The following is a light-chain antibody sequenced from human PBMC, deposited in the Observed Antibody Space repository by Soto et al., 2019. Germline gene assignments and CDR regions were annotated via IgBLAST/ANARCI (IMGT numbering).Light chain of an antibody. CDR1: QSVNSSY. CDR2: GAS. CDR3: QQYGNSPQT. J-gene: IGKJ1*01. V-gene: IGKV3-20*01. Sequence: EIVLTQSPGTLPLSPGERVTLSCRASQSVNSSYLAWYQHKPGQAPRLLIYGASTRATGIPDRFSGSGSGTDFTLTIARLEPGDFAVYYCQQYGNSPQTFGQGTKVDIK.